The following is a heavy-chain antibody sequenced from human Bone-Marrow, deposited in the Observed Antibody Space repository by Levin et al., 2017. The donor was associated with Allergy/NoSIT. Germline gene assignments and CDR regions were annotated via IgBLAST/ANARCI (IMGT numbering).Heavy chain of an antibody. CDR1: GFTFSSYW. CDR2: IKQDGSEK. CDR3: ARDRRLYSSGGFDY. Sequence: GESLKISCAASGFTFSSYWMSWVRQAPGKGLEWVANIKQDGSEKYYVDSVKGRFTISRDNAKNSLYLQMNSLRAEDTAVYYCARDRRLYSSGGFDYWGQGTLVTVSS. D-gene: IGHD6-19*01. J-gene: IGHJ4*02. V-gene: IGHV3-7*01.